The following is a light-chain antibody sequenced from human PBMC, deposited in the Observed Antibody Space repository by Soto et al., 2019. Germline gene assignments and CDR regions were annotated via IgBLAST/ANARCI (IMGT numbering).Light chain of an antibody. CDR2: GAP. V-gene: IGKV3-15*01. J-gene: IGKJ2*01. CDR3: QQYNSWPPYT. CDR1: QSISSN. Sequence: EIVMTQSPATLSVSPGERATLSCRASQSISSNLAWYQQKPGQAPRLLIYGAPTTATGIPARFSGSGSGTEFTLTISGLQSEDSAVYYCQQYNSWPPYTFGQGTKLEIK.